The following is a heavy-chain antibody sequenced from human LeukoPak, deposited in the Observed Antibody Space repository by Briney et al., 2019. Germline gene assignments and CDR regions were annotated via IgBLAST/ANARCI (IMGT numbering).Heavy chain of an antibody. CDR2: IIPIFGTA. CDR1: GGTFSSYA. V-gene: IGHV1-69*05. D-gene: IGHD3-22*01. Sequence: SVKVSCKASGGTFSSYAISWVRQAPGQGLEWMGGIIPIFGTANYAQKFQGRVTITTDESTSTAYMELSSLRSEDTAVYYCATVLPYYYDSSPTLPDYWGQGTLVTVSS. CDR3: ATVLPYYYDSSPTLPDY. J-gene: IGHJ4*02.